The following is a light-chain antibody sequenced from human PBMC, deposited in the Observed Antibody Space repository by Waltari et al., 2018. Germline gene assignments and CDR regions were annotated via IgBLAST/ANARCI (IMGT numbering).Light chain of an antibody. CDR3: QQSYSTPRT. J-gene: IGKJ2*01. CDR1: QSIRNY. Sequence: DIQMTQSPSSLSASVGDRVTITCRASQSIRNYLNWYQEKPGKAPTLLMYAASSLQSGVPSRFSGSGSGTDFTLTISSLQPEDFATYYCQQSYSTPRTFGQGTKLEIK. CDR2: AAS. V-gene: IGKV1-39*01.